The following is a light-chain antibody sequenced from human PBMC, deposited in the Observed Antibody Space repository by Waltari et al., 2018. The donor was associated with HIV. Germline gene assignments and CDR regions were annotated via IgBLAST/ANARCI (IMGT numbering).Light chain of an antibody. J-gene: IGLJ3*02. CDR2: KDT. Sequence: SNELTQPPSVSVSPGQTANITCSGDALPKQYAYWYQQRPGPAPLLVIDKDTERPSGIPERVSGSSSGTIVTLTISGVQAGDEADYYCQSADSSGTRVFGGGTKLTVL. CDR1: ALPKQY. CDR3: QSADSSGTRV. V-gene: IGLV3-25*03.